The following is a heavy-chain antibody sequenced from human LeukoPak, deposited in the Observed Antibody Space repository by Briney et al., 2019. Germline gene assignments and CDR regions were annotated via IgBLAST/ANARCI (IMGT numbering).Heavy chain of an antibody. D-gene: IGHD2-15*01. J-gene: IGHJ3*02. CDR1: GFTFSDYY. Sequence: MTGGSLRLSCAASGFTFSDYYMSWIRQAPGKGLEWVSYISSSGSTIYYADSVKGRFTISRDNAKNSLYLQMNSLRAEDTAVYYCARDRDKRPVDAFDIWGQGTMVTVSS. CDR2: ISSSGSTI. V-gene: IGHV3-11*04. CDR3: ARDRDKRPVDAFDI.